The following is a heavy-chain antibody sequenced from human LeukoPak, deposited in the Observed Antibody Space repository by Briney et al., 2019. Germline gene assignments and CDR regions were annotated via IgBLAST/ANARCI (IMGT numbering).Heavy chain of an antibody. CDR1: GFTFSSYS. Sequence: GSLRLSCATSGFTFSSYSMNWIRQPPGKGLEWIGEINHSGSTNYNPSLKSRVTISVDTSKNQFSLKLSSVTAADTAVYYCAREEVVFSSSWYWWGQGTLVTVSS. CDR2: INHSGST. D-gene: IGHD6-13*01. J-gene: IGHJ4*02. V-gene: IGHV4-34*01. CDR3: AREEVVFSSSWYW.